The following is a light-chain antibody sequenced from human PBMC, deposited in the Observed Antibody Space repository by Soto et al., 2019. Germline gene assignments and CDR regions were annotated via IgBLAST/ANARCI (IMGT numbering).Light chain of an antibody. CDR3: QQLNAYPHS. Sequence: DIQLTQSPSPLSASVGDRVYITCRTSQDITNYLAWYLQKPGKAPKLLIYGASTLQSGVPSRFSGSGSGTEFTLTVSSLQPEDFATYYCQQLNAYPHSFGGGTKVEIK. CDR2: GAS. CDR1: QDITNY. V-gene: IGKV1-9*01. J-gene: IGKJ4*01.